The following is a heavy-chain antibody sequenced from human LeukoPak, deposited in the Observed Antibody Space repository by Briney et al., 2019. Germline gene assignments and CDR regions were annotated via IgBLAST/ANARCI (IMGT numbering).Heavy chain of an antibody. CDR2: ISSSSSYI. V-gene: IGHV3-21*01. CDR3: ARDRTPCSSTRCYAGLYDAFDI. J-gene: IGHJ3*02. CDR1: GFTFSSCS. Sequence: GGSLRLSCAASGFTFSSCSMNWVRQAPGKGLEWVSSISSSSSYIYYADSLKGRFTISRDNAKNSLYLQMNSLRAEDTAVYYCARDRTPCSSTRCYAGLYDAFDIWGQGTMATVSS. D-gene: IGHD2-2*01.